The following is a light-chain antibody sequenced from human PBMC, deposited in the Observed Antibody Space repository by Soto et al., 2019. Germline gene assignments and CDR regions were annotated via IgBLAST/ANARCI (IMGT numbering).Light chain of an antibody. CDR1: QSVSHNY. CDR3: QHYSYSRYFS. CDR2: GVS. J-gene: IGKJ3*01. Sequence: EMVLTQSPGTLSLSPGERATLSCRASQSVSHNYLAWYQQKPRHAPRLLIYGVSSRATGIPDRFSGSGARTDFTLTISRLEPEDFAVYYCQHYSYSRYFSFGPGTKVEIK. V-gene: IGKV3-20*01.